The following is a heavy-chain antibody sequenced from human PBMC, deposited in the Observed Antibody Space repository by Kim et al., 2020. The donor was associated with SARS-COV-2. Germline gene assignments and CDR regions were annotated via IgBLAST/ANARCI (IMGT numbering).Heavy chain of an antibody. CDR2: ISYDGSNK. J-gene: IGHJ6*01. V-gene: IGHV3-30*04. Sequence: GGSLRLSCAASGFTFSSYAMHWVRQAPGKGLEWVAVISYDGSNKYYVDSVKGRFTISRDNSKNTLYLQMNSLIAEDTAVYYCARDSTVTLLSLHYYYYG. D-gene: IGHD4-4*01. CDR3: ARDSTVTLLSLHYYYYG. CDR1: GFTFSSYA.